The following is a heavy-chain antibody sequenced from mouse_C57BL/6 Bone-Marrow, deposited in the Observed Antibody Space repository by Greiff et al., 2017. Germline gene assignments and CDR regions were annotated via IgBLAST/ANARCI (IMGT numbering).Heavy chain of an antibody. J-gene: IGHJ1*03. CDR2: IYPGGGYT. D-gene: IGHD1-1*01. V-gene: IGHV1-63*01. CDR1: GYTFTNYW. CDR3: ARGRITTVVDWYFDV. Sequence: QVQLQQSGAELVRPGPSVKMSCKASGYTFTNYWIGWAKQRPGHGLEWIGDIYPGGGYTNYNEKFKGKATLTADKSSSPAYMQFSSLTSEDSAIYYCARGRITTVVDWYFDVWGTGTTVTVSS.